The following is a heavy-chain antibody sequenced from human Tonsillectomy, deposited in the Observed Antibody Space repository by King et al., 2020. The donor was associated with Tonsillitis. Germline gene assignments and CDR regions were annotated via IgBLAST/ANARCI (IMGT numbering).Heavy chain of an antibody. CDR1: GGTFSSYA. Sequence: AQLVQSGAEVKKPGSSVKVSCKASGGTFSSYAISLVRQAPGQGLEWMGRILPILGIANYAQKFQGRGTITADKSTSTAYMELSSLRSEDTAVYYCARDRGEADSSPNYWGQGTLVTVSS. D-gene: IGHD3-22*01. V-gene: IGHV1-69*04. CDR3: ARDRGEADSSPNY. J-gene: IGHJ4*02. CDR2: ILPILGIA.